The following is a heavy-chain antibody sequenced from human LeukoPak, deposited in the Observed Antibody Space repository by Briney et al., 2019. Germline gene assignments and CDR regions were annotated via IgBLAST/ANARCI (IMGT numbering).Heavy chain of an antibody. CDR1: GFSFSSYA. D-gene: IGHD6-13*01. J-gene: IGHJ4*02. V-gene: IGHV3-23*01. CDR2: ISGSGGST. CDR3: ARGSSSWYWSSY. Sequence: PGGSLRLSCAASGFSFSSYALSWVRQAPGKGLEWVSAISGSGGSTYYADSVKGRFTVSRDNAKNSLYLQMNSLRAEDTAVYYCARGSSSWYWSSYWGQGTLVTVSS.